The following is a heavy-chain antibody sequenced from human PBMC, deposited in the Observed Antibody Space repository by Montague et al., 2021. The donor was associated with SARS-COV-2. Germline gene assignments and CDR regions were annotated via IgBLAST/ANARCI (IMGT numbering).Heavy chain of an antibody. J-gene: IGHJ5*02. CDR3: ARERYSFSLTRGSTWFDP. CDR2: INHSGST. D-gene: IGHD3-9*01. CDR1: GGSFSGYY. Sequence: SETLSLTCAVYGGSFSGYYWSWIRQPPGKGLEWIGEINHSGSTNSNPSPKSRVTISVDTSKNQLSLKLSVVTAADTAVYSCARERYSFSLTRGSTWFDPWGQGTLVTVSS. V-gene: IGHV4-34*01.